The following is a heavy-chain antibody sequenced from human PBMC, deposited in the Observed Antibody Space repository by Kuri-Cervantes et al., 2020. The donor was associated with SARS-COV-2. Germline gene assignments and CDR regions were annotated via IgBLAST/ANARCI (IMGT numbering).Heavy chain of an antibody. CDR3: ARRAKHWYFDL. CDR2: IYTSGSI. J-gene: IGHJ2*01. CDR1: GGSISSGSYY. Sequence: SETLSLTCTVSGGSISSGSYYWSWIRQPAGKGLEWIGRIYTSGSINYNPSLKSRVTISVDTSKNQFSLKLSSVTAADTAVYYCARRAKHWYFDLWGRGTLVTVSS. V-gene: IGHV4-61*02. D-gene: IGHD4/OR15-4a*01.